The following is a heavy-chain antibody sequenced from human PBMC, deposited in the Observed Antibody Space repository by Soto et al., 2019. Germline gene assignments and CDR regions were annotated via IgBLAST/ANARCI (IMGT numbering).Heavy chain of an antibody. V-gene: IGHV3-23*01. CDR2: ILVGGST. Sequence: EVQMLESGGGLVQPGGSLRLSCAASGFTCSSYDMSWVRQAPGKGLEWVSTILVGGSTHYPDSVKGRFTISRDNSKNTVFLHMNSLTAGDTAVYYCAKATATGGGAFDICGQGTMVTVSS. J-gene: IGHJ3*02. D-gene: IGHD2-8*02. CDR3: AKATATGGGAFDI. CDR1: GFTCSSYD.